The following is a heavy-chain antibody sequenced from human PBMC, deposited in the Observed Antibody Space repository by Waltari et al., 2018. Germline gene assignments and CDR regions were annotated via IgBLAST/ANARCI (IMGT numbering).Heavy chain of an antibody. D-gene: IGHD6-19*01. CDR2: IYSGGGI. Sequence: EVQLVESGGGLIQPGGSLRLSCAVSGFTVGNNYMSWVRQAPGKGLEWISLIYSGGGIHYADSVKGRFTISRDSSKNTLYLQMNSLRVEDTAVYYWARDPPGVAVSGKGWGQGTLVTVSS. CDR1: GFTVGNNY. V-gene: IGHV3-53*01. CDR3: ARDPPGVAVSGKG. J-gene: IGHJ4*02.